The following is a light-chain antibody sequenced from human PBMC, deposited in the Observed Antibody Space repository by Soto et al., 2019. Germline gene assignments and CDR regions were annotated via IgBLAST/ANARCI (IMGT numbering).Light chain of an antibody. CDR3: QQYHAIPLT. CDR2: DAS. V-gene: IGKV1-33*01. J-gene: IGKJ4*01. CDR1: HDIDNF. Sequence: DIQVTQSPSSLSASVGDRVTITCQASHDIDNFLNWYQQRPGKAPKVLIYDASSLETGVPSRFSGSGSETLFTFTIASLQTEDIAKYYCQQYHAIPLTFGGGTKVDIK.